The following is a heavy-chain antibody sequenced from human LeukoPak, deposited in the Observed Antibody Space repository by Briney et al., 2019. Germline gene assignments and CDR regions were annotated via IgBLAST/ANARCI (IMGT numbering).Heavy chain of an antibody. CDR1: GFTFTSSA. J-gene: IGHJ4*02. Sequence: APVKVYCKASGFTFTSSAMQWVRQARGQRLKWIGWIVVGSGNTNYAQKFQERVTITRDMSTSTAYMELSSLRSEDTAVYYCAAGWVCSGGSCYYYFDYWGQGTLVTLSS. D-gene: IGHD2-15*01. CDR2: IVVGSGNT. CDR3: AAGWVCSGGSCYYYFDY. V-gene: IGHV1-58*02.